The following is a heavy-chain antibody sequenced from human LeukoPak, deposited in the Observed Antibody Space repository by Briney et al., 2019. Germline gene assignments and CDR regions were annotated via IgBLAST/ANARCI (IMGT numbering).Heavy chain of an antibody. D-gene: IGHD3-10*01. CDR1: GFGFSNYW. CDR3: ATGRWFGEFAGLAFED. V-gene: IGHV3-7*01. Sequence: GGSLRLSCLGSGFGFSNYWMTWLRQAPGEGLEWVANIKEDGSVIYYADSVKGRFTISRDNAKNSVYLQMNRLRVEDTALYYCATGRWFGEFAGLAFEDWGQGTLVTVSS. J-gene: IGHJ4*02. CDR2: IKEDGSVI.